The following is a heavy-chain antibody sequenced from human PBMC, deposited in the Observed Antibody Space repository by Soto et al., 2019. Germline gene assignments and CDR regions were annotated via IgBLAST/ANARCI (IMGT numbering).Heavy chain of an antibody. V-gene: IGHV1-69*13. CDR1: GGTFSNHA. CDR2: IIPMFPTA. CDR3: ARDDATYCGGDCYRYFYYGMDV. J-gene: IGHJ6*02. Sequence: GASVKVSCKASGGTFSNHAISWLRQAPGQGLEWVGGIIPMFPTADYAQRFQGRVTITADDSTTTVYMELSGLRSEDTAMYYCARDDATYCGGDCYRYFYYGMDVWGQGTTVT. D-gene: IGHD2-21*02.